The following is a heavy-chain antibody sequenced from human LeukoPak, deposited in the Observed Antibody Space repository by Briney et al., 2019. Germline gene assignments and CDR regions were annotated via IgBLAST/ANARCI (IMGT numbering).Heavy chain of an antibody. Sequence: PGGSLRLSCAASGFTFSSYVMSWVRQAPGKGLEWVTLIWYDGSNKYYADSVKGRFTISRDNSKNTLYLQMNSLRAEDTALYYCARGYCSSTSCYFDYWGQGTLVTVSS. CDR2: IWYDGSNK. V-gene: IGHV3-33*08. CDR1: GFTFSSYV. CDR3: ARGYCSSTSCYFDY. D-gene: IGHD2-2*01. J-gene: IGHJ4*02.